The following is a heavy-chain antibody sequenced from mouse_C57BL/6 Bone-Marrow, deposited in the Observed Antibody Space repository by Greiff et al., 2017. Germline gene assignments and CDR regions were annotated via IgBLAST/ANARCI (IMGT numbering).Heavy chain of an antibody. CDR1: GFTFSSYG. V-gene: IGHV5-6*01. CDR3: ARRYYSNYVDY. D-gene: IGHD2-5*01. CDR2: ISSGGSYT. Sequence: EVQLVESGGDLVKPGGSLKLSCAASGFTFSSYGMSWVRQTPDKRLEWVATISSGGSYTYYPDSVKGRFTISRDNAKNTLYLQMSSLKSEDTAMYYCARRYYSNYVDYWGQGTTLTVSS. J-gene: IGHJ2*01.